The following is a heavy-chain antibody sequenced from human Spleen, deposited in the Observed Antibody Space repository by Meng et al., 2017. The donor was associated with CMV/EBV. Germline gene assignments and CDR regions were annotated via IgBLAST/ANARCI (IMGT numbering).Heavy chain of an antibody. D-gene: IGHD3-10*01. Sequence: SETLSLTCTVSGGSISSYYWSWIRQPPGKGLEWIGYIYYSGSTNDNPSLKSRVTISVDTSKNQFSLKLSSVTAADTAVYYCARGDMVSLNYWGQGTLVTVSS. CDR3: ARGDMVSLNY. V-gene: IGHV4-59*01. CDR2: IYYSGST. CDR1: GGSISSYY. J-gene: IGHJ4*02.